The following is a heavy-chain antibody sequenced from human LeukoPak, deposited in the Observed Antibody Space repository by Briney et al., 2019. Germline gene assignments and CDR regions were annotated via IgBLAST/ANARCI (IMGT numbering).Heavy chain of an antibody. J-gene: IGHJ4*02. CDR2: INSKSGAT. CDR3: ATNRATEGWYDLAH. Sequence: ASVRVSCKASGNTFDGYYFHWVRQAPGQGLEWMGWINSKSGATNHAQKFQGRLTMTRDTSISTAYMDLGRLTSDDTALYYCATNRATEGWYDLAHWGQGALVTVSS. V-gene: IGHV1-2*02. CDR1: GNTFDGYY. D-gene: IGHD6-19*01.